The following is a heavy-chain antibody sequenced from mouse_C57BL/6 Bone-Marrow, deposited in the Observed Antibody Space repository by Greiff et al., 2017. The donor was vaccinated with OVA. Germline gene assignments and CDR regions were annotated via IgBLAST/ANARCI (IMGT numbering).Heavy chain of an antibody. V-gene: IGHV5-16*01. CDR2: INYDGSST. J-gene: IGHJ3*01. D-gene: IGHD1-1*01. Sequence: EVKLVESEGGLVQPGSSMKLSCTASGFTFSDYYMAWVRQVPEKGLEWVANINYDGSSTYYLDSLKSRFIISRDNAKNILYLQMSSLKSEDTATYYCARGGGYYYGSSPAWFAYWGQGTLVTVSA. CDR3: ARGGGYYYGSSPAWFAY. CDR1: GFTFSDYY.